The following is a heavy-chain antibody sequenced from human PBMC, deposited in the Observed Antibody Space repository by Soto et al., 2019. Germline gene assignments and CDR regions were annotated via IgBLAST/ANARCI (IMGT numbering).Heavy chain of an antibody. Sequence: QVQLVQSGAEVKKPGASVKVSCKASGYTFTGYYMHWVRQAPGQGLEWMGWINPTSGGTNYAQKFQGWVTMTRDTSISTAYMELSRLRSDDTAVYYCARAYEGGDSCGWWYYFAYWGQGTLVTVSS. V-gene: IGHV1-2*04. CDR1: GYTFTGYY. CDR2: INPTSGGT. CDR3: ARAYEGGDSCGWWYYFAY. J-gene: IGHJ4*02. D-gene: IGHD6-19*01.